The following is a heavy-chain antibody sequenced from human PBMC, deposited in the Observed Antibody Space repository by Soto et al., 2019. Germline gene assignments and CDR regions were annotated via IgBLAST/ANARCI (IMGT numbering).Heavy chain of an antibody. CDR3: ARRTSLLRYFDWYFDY. CDR2: IYPGDSDT. D-gene: IGHD3-9*01. V-gene: IGHV5-51*01. Sequence: GESLKISCKGSGYSFTSYWIGWVRQMPGKGLEWMGIIYPGDSDTRYSPSFQGQVTISADKSISTAYLQWSSLKASDTAMYYCARRTSLLRYFDWYFDYWGQGTLVTVSS. J-gene: IGHJ4*02. CDR1: GYSFTSYW.